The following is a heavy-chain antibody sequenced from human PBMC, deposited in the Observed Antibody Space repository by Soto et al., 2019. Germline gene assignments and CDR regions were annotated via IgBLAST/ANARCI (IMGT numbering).Heavy chain of an antibody. CDR1: GFTFSSYA. J-gene: IGHJ4*02. CDR2: ISYDGSNK. Sequence: QSGGSLRLSCAASGFTFSSYAMHWVRQAPGKGLEWVAVISYDGSNKYYADSVKGQFTISRDNSKNTLYLQMNSLRAEDTAVYYCARDNLFLGIEAAGLPRDVNFYWGQGTLVTVSS. CDR3: ARDNLFLGIEAAGLPRDVNFY. D-gene: IGHD6-13*01. V-gene: IGHV3-30-3*01.